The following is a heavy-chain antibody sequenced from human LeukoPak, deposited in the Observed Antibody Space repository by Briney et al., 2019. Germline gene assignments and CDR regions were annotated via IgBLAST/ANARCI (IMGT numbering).Heavy chain of an antibody. CDR1: GGSISSSNW. CDR2: IYHSGST. Sequence: SETLSLTCTVSGGSISSSNWWSWVRQPPGKGLEWIGEIYHSGSTNYNPSLKSRVTISVDKSKNQFSLKLSSVTAADTAVYHCARVPPHSGGWYSDYWGQGTLVTVSS. CDR3: ARVPPHSGGWYSDY. D-gene: IGHD6-19*01. V-gene: IGHV4-4*02. J-gene: IGHJ4*02.